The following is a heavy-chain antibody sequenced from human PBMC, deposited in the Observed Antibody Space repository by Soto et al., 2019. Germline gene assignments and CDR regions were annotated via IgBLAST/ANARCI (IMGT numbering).Heavy chain of an antibody. J-gene: IGHJ3*02. Sequence: EVQLLESGGGLVQPGGSLRLSCAASGFTFSTHAMIWVRHAPGKGLNWVSTVDVGGGSTYYTDSVKGRFTVSRDNSKNTVYLQLNTLRAEDTAIYFCARDSGPAGGGACDIWGQGTMVTVSS. CDR1: GFTFSTHA. CDR3: ARDSGPAGGGACDI. CDR2: VDVGGGST. V-gene: IGHV3-23*01. D-gene: IGHD6-25*01.